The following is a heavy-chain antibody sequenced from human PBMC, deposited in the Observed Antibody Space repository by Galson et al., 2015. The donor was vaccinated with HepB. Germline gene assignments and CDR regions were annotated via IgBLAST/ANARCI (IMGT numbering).Heavy chain of an antibody. J-gene: IGHJ6*03. CDR2: IIPILGIA. Sequence: SVKVSCKASGGTFSSYAISWVRQAPGQGLEWMGGIIPILGIANYAQKFQGRVTITADKSTSTAYMELSSLRSEDTAVYYCARGIAAARYYYYYMDVWGKGTTVTVSS. CDR1: GGTFSSYA. D-gene: IGHD6-13*01. CDR3: ARGIAAARYYYYYMDV. V-gene: IGHV1-69*10.